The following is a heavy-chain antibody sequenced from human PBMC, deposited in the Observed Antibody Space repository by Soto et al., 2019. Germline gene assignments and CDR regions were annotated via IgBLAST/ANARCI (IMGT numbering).Heavy chain of an antibody. CDR2: INAGNGNT. V-gene: IGHV1-3*01. D-gene: IGHD2-8*01. J-gene: IGHJ3*02. CDR3: ARGDCTNGVCYRDDDAFDI. Sequence: VSVKVSCKASGYTFTSYAMHWVRQAPGQRLEWMGWINAGNGNTKYSQKFQGRVTITRDTSASTAYMELSSLRSEDTAVYYCARGDCTNGVCYRDDDAFDIWGQGTMVTVSS. CDR1: GYTFTSYA.